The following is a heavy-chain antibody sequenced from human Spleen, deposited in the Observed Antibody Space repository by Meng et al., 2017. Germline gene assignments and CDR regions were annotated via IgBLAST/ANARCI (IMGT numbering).Heavy chain of an antibody. J-gene: IGHJ5*02. Sequence: QGQLQQWGAGLLSPSESLSLTCAVSGVSLSGDYWSWIRQPPGKGLEWIGEINHRGKTTYNPSLKSRVTMSIDTSEKQFSLKLSSVTAADTAVYYCARDAGDLWGQGTLVTVSS. CDR3: ARDAGDL. CDR1: GVSLSGDY. CDR2: INHRGKT. V-gene: IGHV4-34*01.